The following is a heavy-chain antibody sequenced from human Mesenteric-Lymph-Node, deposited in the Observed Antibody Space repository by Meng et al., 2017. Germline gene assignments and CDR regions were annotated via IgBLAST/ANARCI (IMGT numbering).Heavy chain of an antibody. Sequence: LLESGGGFVQPGGALRHACAASGCTFGHSAMSGVRQAPGKGLEWLSCISGSGGTTYYADSVKGRFTISRDNSNNTLYLQMNSLRAEDTAVYYCAKSYSRVNQILRLGEFIDCWGQGTLVTVSS. J-gene: IGHJ4*02. D-gene: IGHD3-16*01. CDR2: ISGSGGTT. CDR1: GCTFGHSA. CDR3: AKSYSRVNQILRLGEFIDC. V-gene: IGHV3-23*01.